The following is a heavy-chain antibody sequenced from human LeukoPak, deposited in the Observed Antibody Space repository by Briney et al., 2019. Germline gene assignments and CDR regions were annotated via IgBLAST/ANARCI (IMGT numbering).Heavy chain of an antibody. CDR1: GFTFSSYN. J-gene: IGHJ4*02. CDR3: ARGGKSGYFPDY. D-gene: IGHD2-15*01. V-gene: IGHV3-21*01. Sequence: GGSLRLSCAASGFTFSSYNMNWVRQAPGKGLEWVSSISSSSSYIYYADSVKGRFTISRDKAKNSLHLQMNSLRAEDTAVYYFARGGKSGYFPDYWGQGTLVTVSS. CDR2: ISSSSSYI.